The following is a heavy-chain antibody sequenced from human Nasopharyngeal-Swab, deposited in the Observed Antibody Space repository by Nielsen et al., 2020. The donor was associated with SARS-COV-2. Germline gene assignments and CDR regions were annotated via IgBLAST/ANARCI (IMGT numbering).Heavy chain of an antibody. D-gene: IGHD7-27*01. CDR1: GFTFSSYD. Sequence: GESLKISCAASGFTFSSYDMSWVRQAPGKGLEWVSVIYSGGSTYYADSVKGRFTISRDNSKNTLYLQMNSLRAEDTAVYYCARVKTGDFDYWGQGTLVTVSS. CDR2: IYSGGST. V-gene: IGHV3-53*01. J-gene: IGHJ4*02. CDR3: ARVKTGDFDY.